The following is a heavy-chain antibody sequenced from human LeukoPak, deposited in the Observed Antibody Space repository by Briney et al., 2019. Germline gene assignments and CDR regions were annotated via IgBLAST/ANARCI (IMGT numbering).Heavy chain of an antibody. V-gene: IGHV1-2*04. CDR3: ARGARAYDSSGYYPDAFDI. Sequence: ASVKVSCKASGYTFTGYYMHWVRQAPGQGLEWMGWINPDSGGTNYAQKFQGWVTMTRDTSISTAYMELSRLRSDDTAVYYCARGARAYDSSGYYPDAFDIRGQGTMATVSS. CDR1: GYTFTGYY. J-gene: IGHJ3*02. D-gene: IGHD3-22*01. CDR2: INPDSGGT.